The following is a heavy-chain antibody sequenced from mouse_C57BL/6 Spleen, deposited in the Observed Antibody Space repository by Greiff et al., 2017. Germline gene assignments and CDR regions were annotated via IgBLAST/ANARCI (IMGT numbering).Heavy chain of an antibody. V-gene: IGHV5-6*01. CDR1: GFTFSSYG. D-gene: IGHD2-1*01. Sequence: EVKLMESGGDLVKPGGSLKLSCAASGFTFSSYGMSWVRQTPDKRLEWVATISSGGSYTYYPDSVKGRFTISRDNAKNTLYLQMSSLKSEDTAMYCCANGNYYLDYWGQGTTLTVSS. CDR2: ISSGGSYT. J-gene: IGHJ2*01. CDR3: ANGNYYLDY.